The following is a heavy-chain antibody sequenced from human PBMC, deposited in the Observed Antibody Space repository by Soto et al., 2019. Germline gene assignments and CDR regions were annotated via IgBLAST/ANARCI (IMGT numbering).Heavy chain of an antibody. CDR1: ASSFSGYS. J-gene: IGHJ4*02. CDR2: INPNSGGT. D-gene: IGHD1-26*01. Sequence: ASVKVSCKASASSFSGYSMNWVRQAPGQGLEWMGWINPNSGGTNYAQKFQGRVTMARDTSISTAYMELSRLRSDDTAVYYCARVGSLLSGSYGSYFDYWGQGTLVTVSS. V-gene: IGHV1-2*02. CDR3: ARVGSLLSGSYGSYFDY.